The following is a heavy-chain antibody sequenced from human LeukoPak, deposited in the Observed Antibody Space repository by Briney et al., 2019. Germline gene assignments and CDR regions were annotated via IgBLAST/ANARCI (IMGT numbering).Heavy chain of an antibody. CDR1: GGSFSGYY. V-gene: IGHV4-34*01. CDR2: INHSGST. CDR3: ATRTGYSGYY. Sequence: PSETLSLTCAVYGGSFSGYYWSWIRQPPGKGLEWIGEINHSGSTNYNPSLKSRVTISVDTSKNQFSLKLSSVTAADTAVYYYATRTGYSGYYWGQGTLVTVSS. D-gene: IGHD5-12*01. J-gene: IGHJ4*02.